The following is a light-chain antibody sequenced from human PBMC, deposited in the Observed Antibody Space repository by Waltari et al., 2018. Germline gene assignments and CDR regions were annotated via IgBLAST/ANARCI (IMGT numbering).Light chain of an antibody. V-gene: IGLV2-23*02. CDR1: STDIGVSDY. CDR2: DVT. Sequence: QSALTQPASVSGSPGPSIPISCTGTSTDIGVSDYVPWYQHHPGKAPKVMIYDVTKRPSGVSNRFSGSKSGNTASLTISGLQAEDEADYYCCSYAGNNYVLFGGGTKLTVL. CDR3: CSYAGNNYVL. J-gene: IGLJ2*01.